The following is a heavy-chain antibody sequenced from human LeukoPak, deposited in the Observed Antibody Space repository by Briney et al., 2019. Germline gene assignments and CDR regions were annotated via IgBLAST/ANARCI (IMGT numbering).Heavy chain of an antibody. CDR2: IRTKAYGGTT. CDR3: TRGRGYTYGYCFDY. CDR1: GLTFGDFA. D-gene: IGHD5-18*01. V-gene: IGHV3-49*04. J-gene: IGHJ4*02. Sequence: GGSLRLSCTASGLTFGDFAMSWVRQAPGKGLEWVGFIRTKAYGGTTEYAASVKGRFTISRDDSKSIAYLQMNSLKTEDTAVYYCTRGRGYTYGYCFDYWGQGTLVTVSS.